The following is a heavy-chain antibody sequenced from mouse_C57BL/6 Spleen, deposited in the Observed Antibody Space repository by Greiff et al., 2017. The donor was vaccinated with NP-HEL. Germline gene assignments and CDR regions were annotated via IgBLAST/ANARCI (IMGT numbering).Heavy chain of an antibody. D-gene: IGHD3-3*01. CDR3: ARLGGRCFDY. V-gene: IGHV1-80*01. Sequence: QVQLQQSGAELVKPGASVKISCKASGYAFSSYWMNWVKQRPGKGLEWIGQIYPGDGDTNYNGKFKGQATLPADKSSSTAYMQLVSQTSKDSAVYFCARLGGRCFDYWGQGTTLTVSS. CDR1: GYAFSSYW. CDR2: IYPGDGDT. J-gene: IGHJ2*01.